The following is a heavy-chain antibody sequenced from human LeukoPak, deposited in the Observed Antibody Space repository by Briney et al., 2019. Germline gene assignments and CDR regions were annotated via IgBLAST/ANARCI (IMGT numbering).Heavy chain of an antibody. D-gene: IGHD5-12*01. V-gene: IGHV4-4*07. CDR3: AGENLRAYEPRIDY. J-gene: IGHJ4*02. CDR1: GGSISSYY. Sequence: SETLSLTCTVSGGSISSYYWSWIRQPAGKGLEWIGRIYTSGSTNYNPSLKSRVTMSVDTSKNQFSLKLSSVTAADTAVYYGAGENLRAYEPRIDYWGQGTLVTVSS. CDR2: IYTSGST.